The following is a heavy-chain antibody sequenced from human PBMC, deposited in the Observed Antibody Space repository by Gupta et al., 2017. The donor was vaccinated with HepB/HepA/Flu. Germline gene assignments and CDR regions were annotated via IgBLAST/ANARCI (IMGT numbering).Heavy chain of an antibody. CDR2: ISSRRSYI. V-gene: IGHV3-21*01. J-gene: IGHJ6*01. CDR3: AIGSFDWLLGGMDV. D-gene: IGHD3-9*01. Sequence: EVPLVEQGSSLVKPEGSMRPSWAACGSTFGSYSINWFRQAQGKGLEWVSSISSRRSYIYYADSVKGRFTISRDNAKSSLYLQMNSRRAEDTAVSYCAIGSFDWLLGGMDVWGPGSTGTVST. CDR1: GSTFGSYS.